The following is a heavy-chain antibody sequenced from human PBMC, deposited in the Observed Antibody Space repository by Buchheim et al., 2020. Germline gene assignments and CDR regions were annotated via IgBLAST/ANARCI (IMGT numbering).Heavy chain of an antibody. CDR1: GFTFSSYG. D-gene: IGHD2-21*01. J-gene: IGHJ3*02. Sequence: QVQLVESGGGVVQPGRSLRLSCAASGFTFSSYGMHWVRQAPGKGLEWVAVIWYDGSNKYYADSVKGRFTISRDNSKTTLYLQMNSLRAEDTAVYYCAREDVEVNAFDIWGQGT. CDR3: AREDVEVNAFDI. CDR2: IWYDGSNK. V-gene: IGHV3-33*01.